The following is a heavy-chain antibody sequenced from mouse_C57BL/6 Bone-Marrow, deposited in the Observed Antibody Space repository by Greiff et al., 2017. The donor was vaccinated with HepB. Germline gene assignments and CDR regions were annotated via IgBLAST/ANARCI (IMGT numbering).Heavy chain of an antibody. J-gene: IGHJ2*01. V-gene: IGHV1-42*01. D-gene: IGHD1-1*02. Sequence: VQLQQSGPELVKPGASVKISCKASGYSFTGYYMNWVKQSPEKSLEWIGEINPSTGGTTYNQKFKAKATLTVDKSSSTAYMQLKSLTSEDSAVYYCARGYYVYYFDYWGRGTTLTVSS. CDR3: ARGYYVYYFDY. CDR2: INPSTGGT. CDR1: GYSFTGYY.